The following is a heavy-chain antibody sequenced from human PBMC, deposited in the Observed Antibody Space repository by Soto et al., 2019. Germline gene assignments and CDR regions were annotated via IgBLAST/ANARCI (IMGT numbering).Heavy chain of an antibody. Sequence: GESLKISCQVSGYRFTDYWIVWVRQIPGKGLEWMGMFYPGDSDSRYNPSFQGQVTFSADTSIITAYMQWRSLKASDSAIYYCARFGGPGLSHNWFDAWGQGTLVTVSS. V-gene: IGHV5-51*01. CDR2: FYPGDSDS. CDR1: GYRFTDYW. CDR3: ARFGGPGLSHNWFDA. D-gene: IGHD3-3*01. J-gene: IGHJ5*02.